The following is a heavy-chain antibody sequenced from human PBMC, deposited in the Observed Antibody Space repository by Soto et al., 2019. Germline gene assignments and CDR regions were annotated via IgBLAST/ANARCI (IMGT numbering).Heavy chain of an antibody. D-gene: IGHD2-2*01. CDR3: ARDLGLGYCSSTSCYGSDY. J-gene: IGHJ4*02. CDR1: GFTFSSYG. CDR2: IWYDGSNK. V-gene: IGHV3-33*01. Sequence: LRLSCAASGFTFSSYGMHWVRQAPGKGLEWVAVIWYDGSNKYYADSVKGRFTISRDNSKNTLYLQMNSLRAEDTAVYYCARDLGLGYCSSTSCYGSDYWGQRTLVTAS.